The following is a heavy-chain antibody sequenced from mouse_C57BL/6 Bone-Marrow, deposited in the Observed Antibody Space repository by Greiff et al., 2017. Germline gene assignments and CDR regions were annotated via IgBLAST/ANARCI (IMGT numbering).Heavy chain of an antibody. Sequence: QVQLQQPGAELVKPGASVKLSCKASGYTFTSYWMHWVKQRPGQGLEWIGMIHPNSGSTNYNEKFKSKATLTVDKSSSTAYMQLSSLTSEDSAVYYCARPYYCDTVMDYWGQGTAVTVSS. J-gene: IGHJ4*01. CDR1: GYTFTSYW. D-gene: IGHD1-1*01. CDR3: ARPYYCDTVMDY. V-gene: IGHV1-64*01. CDR2: IHPNSGST.